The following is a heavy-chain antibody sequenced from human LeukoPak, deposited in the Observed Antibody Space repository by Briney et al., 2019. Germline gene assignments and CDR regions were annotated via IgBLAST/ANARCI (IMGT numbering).Heavy chain of an antibody. Sequence: SETLSLTCTVSGYSISSGYYWGWIRQPPGKGLEWIGSIYHSGSTYYNPSLKSRVIISVDTSKNQFSLKLSSVTAADTAVYYCARVNGGATSFFDYWGQGTLVTVSS. V-gene: IGHV4-38-2*02. CDR1: GYSISSGYY. CDR3: ARVNGGATSFFDY. D-gene: IGHD1-26*01. J-gene: IGHJ4*02. CDR2: IYHSGST.